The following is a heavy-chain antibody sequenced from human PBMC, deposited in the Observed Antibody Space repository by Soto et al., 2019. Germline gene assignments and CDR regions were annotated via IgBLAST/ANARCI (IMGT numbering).Heavy chain of an antibody. V-gene: IGHV3-43D*04. Sequence: PGGSLRLSCAASGFTFDDYAMHWVRQAPGKGLEWVSLISWDGGSTYYADSVKGRFTISRDSSKNSLYLQMNSLRAEDTALYYCAKDMVQFPLTFGCMDVWGQGTTVTAP. D-gene: IGHD3-16*01. J-gene: IGHJ6*02. CDR3: AKDMVQFPLTFGCMDV. CDR1: GFTFDDYA. CDR2: ISWDGGST.